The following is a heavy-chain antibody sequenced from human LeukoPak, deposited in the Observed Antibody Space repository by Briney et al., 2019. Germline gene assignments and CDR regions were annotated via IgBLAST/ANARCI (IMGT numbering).Heavy chain of an antibody. CDR3: ANDLGWIQLNLG. J-gene: IGHJ4*02. CDR1: GFTFSTCA. V-gene: IGHV3-23*01. Sequence: GGSLRLSCAASGFTFSTCAMSWVRQAPGKGLEWVSGISGSGDIIYYSDSVKGRFTISRDNSKNTLYLQMNSLRAEDTAVYYCANDLGWIQLNLGRGQGTLVTVSS. D-gene: IGHD5-18*01. CDR2: ISGSGDII.